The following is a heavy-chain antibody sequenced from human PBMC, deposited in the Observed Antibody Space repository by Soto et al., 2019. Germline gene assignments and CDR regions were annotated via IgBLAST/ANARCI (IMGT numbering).Heavy chain of an antibody. J-gene: IGHJ4*02. D-gene: IGHD6-13*01. CDR2: TSYDGSDK. V-gene: IGHV3-30-3*01. Sequence: GGSLRLSCAASGFNFGGFAMHWVRQAPGKGLEWVAVTSYDGSDKYYADSVKGRFTISRDNSKKTMFLQMRNLRAEDTALYFCARQGGTSWYREVFDYWGQGTLVTVS. CDR1: GFNFGGFA. CDR3: ARQGGTSWYREVFDY.